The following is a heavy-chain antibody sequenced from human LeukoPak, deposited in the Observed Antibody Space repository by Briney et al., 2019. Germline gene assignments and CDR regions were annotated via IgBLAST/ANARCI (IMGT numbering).Heavy chain of an antibody. Sequence: GGSLRLSCAASGFTFSDYYMSWIRQAPGKGLKWVSYISSSGSTIYYADSVKGRFTISRDNAKNSLYLQMNSLRAEDTAVYYCASEEDYYDSSGYYHYWGQGTLVTVSS. CDR3: ASEEDYYDSSGYYHY. CDR1: GFTFSDYY. D-gene: IGHD3-22*01. V-gene: IGHV3-11*01. J-gene: IGHJ4*02. CDR2: ISSSGSTI.